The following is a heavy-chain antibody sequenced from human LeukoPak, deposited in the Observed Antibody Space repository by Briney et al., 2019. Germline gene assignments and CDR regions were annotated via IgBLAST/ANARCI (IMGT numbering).Heavy chain of an antibody. D-gene: IGHD6-6*01. CDR2: IYPGDSDT. J-gene: IGHJ6*03. V-gene: IGHV5-51*01. CDR1: GYSFTSYW. CDR3: ARFSGIAAHYYYYYMDV. Sequence: GESLKISCKGSGYSFTSYWIGWVRQMPGKGLEWMGIIYPGDSDTRYSPSFQGQVTISADKSISTAYLQWSSLKASDTAMYYCARFSGIAAHYYYYYMDVWGKGTTVTVSS.